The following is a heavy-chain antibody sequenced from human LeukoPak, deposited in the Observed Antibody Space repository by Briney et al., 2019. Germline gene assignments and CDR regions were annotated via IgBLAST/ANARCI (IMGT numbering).Heavy chain of an antibody. J-gene: IGHJ4*02. Sequence: GGSLRLSCGDSGFTFSSYSISWVRQAPGNGLEWLANIRQDGSEKYYVDSVKGRFTISRDNSKNTLYLQMNSLRAEDTAVYYCAKDRSYYDSSGYYFDYWGQGTLVTVSS. V-gene: IGHV3-7*01. CDR2: IRQDGSEK. CDR1: GFTFSSYS. CDR3: AKDRSYYDSSGYYFDY. D-gene: IGHD3-22*01.